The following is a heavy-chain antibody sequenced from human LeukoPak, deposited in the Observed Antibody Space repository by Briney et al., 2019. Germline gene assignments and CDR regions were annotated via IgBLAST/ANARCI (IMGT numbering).Heavy chain of an antibody. CDR1: GFTFSRYW. CDR2: IKSDGSST. D-gene: IGHD3-10*01. Sequence: GGSLRLSCEASGFTFSRYWMHWVRQVPGKGLVWVSRIKSDGSSTTYADSVKGRFTISRDNAKNTLYLQMNSLRGDDTAVYYYARDQHGFGELVDYWGQGTPVTVSS. V-gene: IGHV3-74*01. J-gene: IGHJ4*02. CDR3: ARDQHGFGELVDY.